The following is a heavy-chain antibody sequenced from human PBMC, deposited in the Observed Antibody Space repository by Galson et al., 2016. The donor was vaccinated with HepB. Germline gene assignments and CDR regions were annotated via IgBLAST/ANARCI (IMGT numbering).Heavy chain of an antibody. D-gene: IGHD6-13*01. CDR2: IYYTGHT. V-gene: IGHV4-61*08. Sequence: ETLSLTCTISGGSISIGGYYWSWFRQPPGKGLEWIGYIYYTGHTNYSPSLKSRVTISVDMSKNQFSLKLNSVTAADTAVYYCARDPQQLQAFDMWGQGTMVTVSS. CDR3: ARDPQQLQAFDM. CDR1: GGSISIGGYY. J-gene: IGHJ3*02.